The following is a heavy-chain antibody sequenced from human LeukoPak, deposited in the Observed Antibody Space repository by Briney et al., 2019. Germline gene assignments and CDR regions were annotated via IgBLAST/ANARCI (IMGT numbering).Heavy chain of an antibody. V-gene: IGHV1-18*01. Sequence: GASVKVSCKASGYSFTSNVISWVRQAPGQGLEWMGWISAYNGNTNYAQKLQGRVTMTTDTSTDTAYMELSSLRSEDTAVYYCATESYSGSYLYAFDIWGQGTMVTVSS. J-gene: IGHJ3*02. D-gene: IGHD1-26*01. CDR2: ISAYNGNT. CDR1: GYSFTSNV. CDR3: ATESYSGSYLYAFDI.